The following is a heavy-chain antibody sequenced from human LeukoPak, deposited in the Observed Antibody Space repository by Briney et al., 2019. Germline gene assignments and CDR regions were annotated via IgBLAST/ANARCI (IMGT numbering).Heavy chain of an antibody. CDR3: ARKDHTRQRLAYYFDY. Sequence: PGGSLRLSCAASGFTFSSYAMHWVRQAPGKGLEWVAVISYDGSNKYYADSVKGRFTISRDNSKNTLYLQMNSLRAEDTAVYYCARKDHTRQRLAYYFDYWGQGTLVTVSS. CDR2: ISYDGSNK. V-gene: IGHV3-30-3*01. CDR1: GFTFSSYA. D-gene: IGHD6-25*01. J-gene: IGHJ4*02.